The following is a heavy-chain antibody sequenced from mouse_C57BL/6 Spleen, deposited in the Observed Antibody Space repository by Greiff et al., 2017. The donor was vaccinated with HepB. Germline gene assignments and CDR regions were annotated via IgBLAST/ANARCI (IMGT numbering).Heavy chain of an antibody. CDR3: ASHYYGSSWCYAMDY. V-gene: IGHV2-5*01. Sequence: QVQLQQPGPGLVQPSQSLSITCTVSGFSLTSYGVHWVRQSPGKGLEWLGVIWRGGSTDYNAAFMSRLSITKDNSKSQVFFKMNSLQADDTAIYYCASHYYGSSWCYAMDYWGQGTSVTVSS. J-gene: IGHJ4*01. D-gene: IGHD1-1*01. CDR1: GFSLTSYG. CDR2: IWRGGST.